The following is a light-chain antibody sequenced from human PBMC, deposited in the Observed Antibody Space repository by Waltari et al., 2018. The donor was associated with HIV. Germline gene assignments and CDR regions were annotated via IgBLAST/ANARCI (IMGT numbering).Light chain of an antibody. Sequence: QSALTQPPSASGSLGQSVTISCTGTSSDVGGSKYVSWYQQHPGKAPKVLISEVNKRPAGAPDRFSGSKSGNTAPRTVAGLQAEDEADYYCSSDAGNNNWVFGGGTKLTVL. V-gene: IGLV2-8*01. CDR2: EVN. CDR1: SSDVGGSKY. CDR3: SSDAGNNNWV. J-gene: IGLJ3*02.